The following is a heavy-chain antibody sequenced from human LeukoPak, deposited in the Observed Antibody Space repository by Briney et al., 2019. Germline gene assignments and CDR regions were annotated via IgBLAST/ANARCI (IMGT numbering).Heavy chain of an antibody. V-gene: IGHV1-69*13. Sequence: ASVKVSCKASGGTFSSYAISWVRQAPGQGLEWMGGIIPIFGTANYAQKFQGRVTITADESTSTAYMELSSLRSEDTAVYYCARDGDIVVVPAAMRYTAMVDYYYGMDVWGKGTTATVSS. D-gene: IGHD2-2*01. CDR1: GGTFSSYA. CDR3: ARDGDIVVVPAAMRYTAMVDYYYGMDV. CDR2: IIPIFGTA. J-gene: IGHJ6*04.